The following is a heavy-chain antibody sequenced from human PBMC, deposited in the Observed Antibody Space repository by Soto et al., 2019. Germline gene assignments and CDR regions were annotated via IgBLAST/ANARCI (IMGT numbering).Heavy chain of an antibody. D-gene: IGHD6-19*01. CDR2: IYQSGVT. CDR3: AGMPYTSGLRFDP. CDR1: GGSISSYY. Sequence: PSETLSLTCTVSGGSISSYYWSWIRQPPGKGLEWIGYIYQSGVTSYNPSLASRVSISLDRSNNQCSLKLKSVTAADTAVYFCAGMPYTSGLRFDPWGPGTLVTVSS. V-gene: IGHV4-59*04. J-gene: IGHJ5*02.